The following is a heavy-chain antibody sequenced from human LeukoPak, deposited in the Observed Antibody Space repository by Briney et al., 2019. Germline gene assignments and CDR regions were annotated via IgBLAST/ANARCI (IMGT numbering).Heavy chain of an antibody. J-gene: IGHJ4*02. V-gene: IGHV1-8*01. Sequence: ASVTVSCKASGYTFTSYDINWVRQATGQGFEWMGWMSPNSGNTGYAQKFQGRVTMTRNTSMSTAYMELSSLTSEDTAMYYCASTLPRWGIDYWGQGTLVTVSS. CDR3: ASTLPRWGIDY. D-gene: IGHD3-16*01. CDR1: GYTFTSYD. CDR2: MSPNSGNT.